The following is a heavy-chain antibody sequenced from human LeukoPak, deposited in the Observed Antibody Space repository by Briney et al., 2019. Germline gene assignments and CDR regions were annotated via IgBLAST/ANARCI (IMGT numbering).Heavy chain of an antibody. D-gene: IGHD6-19*01. CDR1: GFTFSSYG. J-gene: IGHJ3*02. CDR3: AREVAGRAFDI. V-gene: IGHV3-33*01. Sequence: PGGSLRLSCAASGFTFSSYGMHWVRQAPGKGLEWVAVIWYDGSNKYYADSVKGRFTIPRDNSKNTLYLQMNSLRAEDTAVYYCAREVAGRAFDIWGQGTMVTVSS. CDR2: IWYDGSNK.